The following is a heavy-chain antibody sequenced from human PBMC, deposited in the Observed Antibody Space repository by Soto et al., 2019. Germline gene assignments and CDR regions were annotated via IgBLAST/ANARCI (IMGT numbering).Heavy chain of an antibody. CDR2: ISAYNGNT. J-gene: IGHJ6*03. CDR3: ARDLAVPAVGYYYYMDV. D-gene: IGHD2-2*01. V-gene: IGHV1-18*01. CDR1: GYTFTSYG. Sequence: ASVKVSCKASGYTFTSYGISWVRQAPGQGLEWMGWISAYNGNTNYAQKLQGRVTMTTDTSTSTAYMELRSLRSDDTAVYYCARDLAVPAVGYYYYMDVWGKGTTVTVSS.